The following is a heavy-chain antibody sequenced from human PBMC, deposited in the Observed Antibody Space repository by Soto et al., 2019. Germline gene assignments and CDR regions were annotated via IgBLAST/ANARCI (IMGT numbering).Heavy chain of an antibody. CDR3: AHRQTDNGDFDY. J-gene: IGHJ4*02. D-gene: IGHD2-21*02. Sequence: QITLKESGPTLVKPTQTLTLTCTFSGFSLSTSGVAVGGIRQPPGKALEWLALIYWDDDKRYSPSLKNRLTITKDTSENQVVLTMTTMDPVDTATYYCAHRQTDNGDFDYWGQGTLVTVSS. V-gene: IGHV2-5*02. CDR2: IYWDDDK. CDR1: GFSLSTSGVA.